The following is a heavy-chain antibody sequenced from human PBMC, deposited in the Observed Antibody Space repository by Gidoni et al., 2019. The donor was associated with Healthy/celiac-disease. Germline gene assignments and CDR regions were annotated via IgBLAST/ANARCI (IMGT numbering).Heavy chain of an antibody. D-gene: IGHD2-15*01. J-gene: IGHJ6*02. Sequence: QVQLVQSGAEVKKPGASVQVSCKASGYTFTSYAMHWVRQAPGQRLEWMGWINAGNGNTKYSQKFQGRVTITRDTSASTAYMELSSLRSEDTAVYYCASSYCSGGSCYSVDYYYGMDVWGQGTTVTVSS. CDR3: ASSYCSGGSCYSVDYYYGMDV. V-gene: IGHV1-3*01. CDR2: INAGNGNT. CDR1: GYTFTSYA.